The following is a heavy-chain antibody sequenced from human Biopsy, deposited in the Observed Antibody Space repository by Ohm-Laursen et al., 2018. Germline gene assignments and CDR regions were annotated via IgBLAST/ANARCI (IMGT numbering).Heavy chain of an antibody. CDR2: IHHSGST. V-gene: IGHV4-4*09. CDR3: ARMDCSGGSCHYYSYGMDV. D-gene: IGHD2-15*01. Sequence: GTLSLTRTVSGGSFTGHYWSWIRQPPGKGLECIGNIHHSGSTNYNPSLKSRLTISVDTSKNQFSLKLSSVTAADTAVYYCARMDCSGGSCHYYSYGMDVWGQGTTVTVSS. J-gene: IGHJ6*02. CDR1: GGSFTGHY.